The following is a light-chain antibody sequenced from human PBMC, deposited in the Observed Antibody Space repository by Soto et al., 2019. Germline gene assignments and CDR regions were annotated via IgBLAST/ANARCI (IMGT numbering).Light chain of an antibody. CDR3: QQYGSSPRLT. CDR2: DAS. Sequence: ETVLTQSPAILSLSPGERATLSCRASQSVSTYLAWYQQKPGQAPRLLIYDASNRATGIPARFIGSGSGTDFTLTISRLEPEDFAVYYCQQYGSSPRLTFGGGTKVDI. J-gene: IGKJ4*01. V-gene: IGKV3-20*01. CDR1: QSVSTY.